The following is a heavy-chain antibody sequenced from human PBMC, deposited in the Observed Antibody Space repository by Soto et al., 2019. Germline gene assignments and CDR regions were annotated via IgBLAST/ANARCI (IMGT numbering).Heavy chain of an antibody. CDR2: IIPIIGTP. V-gene: IGHV1-69*13. D-gene: IGHD3-10*01. J-gene: IGHJ4*02. CDR3: ARDLEFRDGNISHLDY. Sequence: GASVKVSCKASGGTFRNHVFNWVRQAPGQGLEWMGGIIPIIGTPNYAQKFQGRVTITADASTSTVYLEVSSLRSQDTAVYCCARDLEFRDGNISHLDYWGQGTLVTVSS. CDR1: GGTFRNHV.